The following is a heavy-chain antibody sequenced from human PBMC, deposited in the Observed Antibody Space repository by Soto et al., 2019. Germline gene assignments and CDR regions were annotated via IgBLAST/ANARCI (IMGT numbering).Heavy chain of an antibody. CDR3: AKDGYFDTYYFDH. V-gene: IGHV3-30*04. J-gene: IGHJ4*02. CDR1: RFTFSSYA. CDR2: ISYDGRQK. Sequence: HPGGSLRLSCAASRFTFSSYAMHWVRQAPGKGLEWVAVISYDGRQKHYVDSVKGRFTISRDESDNTLYLQMNSLRPEDTAVYYCAKDGYFDTYYFDHWGQGTLVTVSS. D-gene: IGHD3-9*01.